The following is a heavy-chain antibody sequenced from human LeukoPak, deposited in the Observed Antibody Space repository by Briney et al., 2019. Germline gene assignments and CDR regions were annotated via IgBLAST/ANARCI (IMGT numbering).Heavy chain of an antibody. CDR2: INHSGST. J-gene: IGHJ6*02. Sequence: SETLSLTCAVYGGSFSGYYWGWIRQPPGKGLEWIGEINHSGSTNYNPSLKSRVTISVDTSKNQFSLKLSSVTAADTAVYYCARGALGAARGVPPYYYYYGIDVWGQGTTVTVSS. D-gene: IGHD6-6*01. V-gene: IGHV4-34*01. CDR3: ARGALGAARGVPPYYYYYGIDV. CDR1: GGSFSGYY.